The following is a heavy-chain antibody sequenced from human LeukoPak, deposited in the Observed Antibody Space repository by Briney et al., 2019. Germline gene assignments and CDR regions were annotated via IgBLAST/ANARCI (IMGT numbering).Heavy chain of an antibody. J-gene: IGHJ3*02. V-gene: IGHV3-20*04. CDR3: ARSLWGMVTFEIFDI. Sequence: GGSLRLSCAASGFSFDEYVMSWVRQAPGKGLEWVSGINWNGGSTGYADSVKGRFTISRDNAKNSLYLQMNSLRAEDTAFYYCARSLWGMVTFEIFDIWGQGTMVTVSS. CDR2: INWNGGST. D-gene: IGHD2-8*02. CDR1: GFSFDEYV.